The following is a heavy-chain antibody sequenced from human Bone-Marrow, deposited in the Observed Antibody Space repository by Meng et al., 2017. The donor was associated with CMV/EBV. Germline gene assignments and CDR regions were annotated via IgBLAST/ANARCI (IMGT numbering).Heavy chain of an antibody. CDR2: ISSSSSYI. CDR1: GFTVSSNY. Sequence: GESLKISCAASGFTVSSNYMSWVRQAPGKGLEWVSSISSSSSYIYYADSVKGRFTISRDNAKNSLYLQMNSLRAEDTAVYYCARWTHEELNWFDPWGQGTLVTVSS. D-gene: IGHD3-10*01. J-gene: IGHJ5*02. CDR3: ARWTHEELNWFDP. V-gene: IGHV3-21*01.